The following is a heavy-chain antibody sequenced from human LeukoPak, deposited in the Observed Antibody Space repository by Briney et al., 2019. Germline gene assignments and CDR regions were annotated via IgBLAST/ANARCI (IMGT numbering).Heavy chain of an antibody. CDR1: GFTLSSYS. CDR3: ARDWGYGGNYD. V-gene: IGHV3-21*01. CDR2: ISSSSSYI. D-gene: IGHD4-23*01. J-gene: IGHJ4*02. Sequence: GGSLRLSCAASGFTLSSYSMNWVRQPPGKGLEWVSSISSSSSYIYYADSVKGRFTISRDNAKNSLYLQMNSLRAEDTAVYYCARDWGYGGNYDWGQGTLVTVSS.